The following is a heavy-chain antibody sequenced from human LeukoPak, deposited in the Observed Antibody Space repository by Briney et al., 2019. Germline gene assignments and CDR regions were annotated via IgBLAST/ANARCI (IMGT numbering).Heavy chain of an antibody. Sequence: GGSLRLSCAASGFTFSSYAMSWVRQAPGKGLEWVSAISGSGGSTYYADSVKGRFTISRDNSKNTLYLQMNSLRAEDTAVYYCAKDLTLSSGSYTDYWGLGTLVTVSS. V-gene: IGHV3-23*01. CDR3: AKDLTLSSGSYTDY. CDR2: ISGSGGST. D-gene: IGHD1-26*01. J-gene: IGHJ4*02. CDR1: GFTFSSYA.